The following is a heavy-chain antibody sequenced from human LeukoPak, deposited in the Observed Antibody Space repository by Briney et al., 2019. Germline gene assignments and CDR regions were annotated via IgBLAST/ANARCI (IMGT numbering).Heavy chain of an antibody. CDR2: ISAYNGNT. Sequence: ASVKVSCKASGGTFNSYAISWVRQAPGQGLEWMGWISAYNGNTNYAQKLQGRVTMTTDTSTSTAYMELRSLRSDDTAVYYCARRITMIVVAHDAFDIWGQGTMVTVSS. V-gene: IGHV1-18*01. D-gene: IGHD3-22*01. CDR1: GGTFNSYA. CDR3: ARRITMIVVAHDAFDI. J-gene: IGHJ3*02.